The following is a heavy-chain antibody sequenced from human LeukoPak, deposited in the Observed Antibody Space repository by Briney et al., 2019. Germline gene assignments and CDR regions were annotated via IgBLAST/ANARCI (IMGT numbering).Heavy chain of an antibody. CDR2: ISGSGGST. V-gene: IGHV3-23*01. J-gene: IGHJ5*02. D-gene: IGHD3-22*01. Sequence: PGGSLRLSCAASGFTFSSYGMSWVRQAPGKGLEWVAAISGSGGSTYYADSVKGRFTISRDNSKNTLYLQMNSLRAEDTAVYYCAKTLDYYDSSGYSPWGQGTLVTVSS. CDR1: GFTFSSYG. CDR3: AKTLDYYDSSGYSP.